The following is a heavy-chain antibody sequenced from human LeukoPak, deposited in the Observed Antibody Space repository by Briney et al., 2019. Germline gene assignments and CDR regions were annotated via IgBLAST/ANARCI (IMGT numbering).Heavy chain of an antibody. CDR1: GGSISSYY. Sequence: SETLSLTCTVSGGSISSYYWSWIRQPAGKGLEWIGRIYTSGSTNYNPSLKSRVTISVDTSKNQFSLKLSSVTAADTAAYYCAREGGVKYSYGLLYWGQGTLVTVSS. CDR3: AREGGVKYSYGLLY. D-gene: IGHD5-18*01. J-gene: IGHJ4*02. CDR2: IYTSGST. V-gene: IGHV4-4*07.